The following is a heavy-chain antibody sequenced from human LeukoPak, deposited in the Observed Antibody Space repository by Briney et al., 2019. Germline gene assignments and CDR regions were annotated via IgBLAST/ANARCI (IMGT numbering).Heavy chain of an antibody. J-gene: IGHJ4*02. CDR2: IYSSGNT. D-gene: IGHD5-12*01. V-gene: IGHV4-59*01. Sequence: SETLSLTCTVSGGSISSYYWSWIRQPPGKGLEWIEYIYSSGNTNYNPSLRSRVTISVDTSKNHFSLKLSSVTAADTAVYYCARDKGYLSFDYWGQGTLVTVSS. CDR3: ARDKGYLSFDY. CDR1: GGSISSYY.